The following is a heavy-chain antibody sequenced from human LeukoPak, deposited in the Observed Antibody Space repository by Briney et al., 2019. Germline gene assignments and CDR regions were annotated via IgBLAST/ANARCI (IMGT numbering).Heavy chain of an antibody. CDR1: GFTFSSYA. V-gene: IGHV3-30-3*01. Sequence: GGSLRLSCAASGFTFSSYAMHWVRQAPGKGLEWVAVISYDGSNKYYADSVKGRFTISRDNSKNTLYLQMNSLRAEDTAVYYCARDLSGSYRDYWGQGTLVTVSS. CDR3: ARDLSGSYRDY. D-gene: IGHD1-26*01. J-gene: IGHJ4*02. CDR2: ISYDGSNK.